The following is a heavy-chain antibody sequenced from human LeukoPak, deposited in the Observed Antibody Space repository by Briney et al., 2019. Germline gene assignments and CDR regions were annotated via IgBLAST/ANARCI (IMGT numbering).Heavy chain of an antibody. Sequence: GASVKVSCKASGGTFSSYAISWVRQAPGQGLEWMGGIIPIFGTANYAQKFQGRVTITADKSTSTAYMELSSLRSEDTAVYYCAREGKRITLVRGVITPRGSYYMDVWGKGTTVTVSS. V-gene: IGHV1-69*06. CDR2: IIPIFGTA. CDR1: GGTFSSYA. J-gene: IGHJ6*03. CDR3: AREGKRITLVRGVITPRGSYYMDV. D-gene: IGHD3-10*01.